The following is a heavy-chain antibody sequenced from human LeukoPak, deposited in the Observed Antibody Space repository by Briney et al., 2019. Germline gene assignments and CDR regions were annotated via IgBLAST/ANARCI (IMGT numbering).Heavy chain of an antibody. CDR3: ARGKVTRDWYFDL. V-gene: IGHV4-39*07. J-gene: IGHJ2*01. CDR2: INHSGNT. D-gene: IGHD4-17*01. Sequence: SETLSLTCTVSGGSISSSSYYWSWIRLPPGKGLEWIGEINHSGNTNYNPSLKSRVTISIDTSKNQFSLKLSSVTAADTAVYYCARGKVTRDWYFDLWGRGTLVTVSS. CDR1: GGSISSSSYY.